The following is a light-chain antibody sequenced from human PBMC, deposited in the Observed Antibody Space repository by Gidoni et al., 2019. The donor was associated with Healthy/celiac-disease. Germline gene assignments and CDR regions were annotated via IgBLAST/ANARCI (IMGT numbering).Light chain of an antibody. V-gene: IGKV3-20*01. J-gene: IGKJ5*01. CDR2: GAS. CDR3: QQYGSSPIT. CDR1: QSVSSSY. Sequence: EIVLTQSPGTLSLSPGERATLSCRASQSVSSSYLAWYQQKPGQTPRLLIYGASSRATGIPDRFSGSGSGTDFTLTISRLEPEDFAVYYCQQYGSSPITFXQXTRLENK.